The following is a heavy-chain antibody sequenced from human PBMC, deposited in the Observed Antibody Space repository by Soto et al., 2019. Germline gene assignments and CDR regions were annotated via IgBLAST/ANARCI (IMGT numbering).Heavy chain of an antibody. CDR1: GFTFISYG. CDR2: IWYDGSNK. D-gene: IGHD6-19*01. Sequence: GGSLRLSCAASGFTFISYGMHWVRQAPGKGLEWVAVIWYDGSNKYYADSVKGRFTISRDNSKNTLYLQMNSLRAEDTAVYYCATAPYSSGWYFDYWGQGTLVTVSS. J-gene: IGHJ4*02. CDR3: ATAPYSSGWYFDY. V-gene: IGHV3-33*01.